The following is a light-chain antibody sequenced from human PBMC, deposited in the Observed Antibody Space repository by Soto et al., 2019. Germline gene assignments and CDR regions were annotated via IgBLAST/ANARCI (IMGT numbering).Light chain of an antibody. J-gene: IGLJ3*02. CDR1: SSDVGGYNY. Sequence: QSALTQPRSVSGSPGQSVTISCTGTSSDVGGYNYVSWYQQHPGKAPKLMIYDVSKRPSGVPDRFSGSKSGNTASLTISGLQAEADADYYCCSSAGTYTSVFGGGTKLTVL. CDR2: DVS. CDR3: CSSAGTYTSV. V-gene: IGLV2-11*01.